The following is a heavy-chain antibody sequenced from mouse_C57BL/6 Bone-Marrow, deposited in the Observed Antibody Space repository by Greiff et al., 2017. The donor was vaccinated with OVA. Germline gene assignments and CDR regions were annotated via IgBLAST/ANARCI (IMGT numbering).Heavy chain of an antibody. CDR2: IDPSDSYT. CDR3: AVIYYLPFDY. V-gene: IGHV1-69*01. CDR1: GYTFTSYW. J-gene: IGHJ2*01. Sequence: QVQLQQSGAELVMPGASVKLSCKASGYTFTSYWMHWVKQRPGQGLEWIGEIDPSDSYTKYNQKFKGKSTLTVDKSSSTAYMQLSSLTSEDSAVYYCAVIYYLPFDYWGQGTTLTVSS. D-gene: IGHD1-1*01.